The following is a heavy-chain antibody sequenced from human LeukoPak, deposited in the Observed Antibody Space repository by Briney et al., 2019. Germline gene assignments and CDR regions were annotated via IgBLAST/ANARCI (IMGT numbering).Heavy chain of an antibody. J-gene: IGHJ2*01. CDR3: ARGRQGAKTRYFDL. Sequence: GGSLRLSCAASGIIFRNYAMNWVRQGPGKGLECISTIRSEGGSTYYANSVKGRFTISRDNSKNTLYLQMGSLRAEDRAVYYCARGRQGAKTRYFDLWGRGTRVTVSS. CDR1: GIIFRNYA. CDR2: IRSEGGST. D-gene: IGHD1-26*01. V-gene: IGHV3-64*01.